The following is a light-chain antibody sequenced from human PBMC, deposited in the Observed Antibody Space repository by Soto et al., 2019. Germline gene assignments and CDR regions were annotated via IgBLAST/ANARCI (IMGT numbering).Light chain of an antibody. J-gene: IGLJ1*01. V-gene: IGLV1-40*01. CDR2: GNS. CDR3: HSYDSSLSRLV. CDR1: SSNIGAGYD. Sequence: QSVLTQPPSVSGAPGQRVTISCTGSSSNIGAGYDVHWYQQLPGTAPKLLIYGNSNRPSGVPDRFSGSKSGTSASLAITGLQAEDEADYSCHSYDSSLSRLVFVTGTKVTDL.